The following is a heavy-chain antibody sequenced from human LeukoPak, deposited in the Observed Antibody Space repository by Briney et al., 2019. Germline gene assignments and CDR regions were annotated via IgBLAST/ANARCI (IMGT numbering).Heavy chain of an antibody. CDR3: ARTYCGGDCRGYYYSYYMDV. Sequence: SETLSLTCAVYGGSFSGYYWSWIRQPPGKGLEWIGEINHSGSTNYNPSLKSRVTISVDTSKNQFSLKLSSVTAADTAVYYCARTYCGGDCRGYYYSYYMDVWGKGTTVTISS. CDR2: INHSGST. D-gene: IGHD2-21*02. J-gene: IGHJ6*03. V-gene: IGHV4-34*01. CDR1: GGSFSGYY.